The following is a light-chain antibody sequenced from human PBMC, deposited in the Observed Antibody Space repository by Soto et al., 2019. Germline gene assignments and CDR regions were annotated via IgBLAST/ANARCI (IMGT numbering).Light chain of an antibody. J-gene: IGKJ5*01. Sequence: DIQMTPSPSSLSASVGDRVTITCRASQSISSYLNWYQQKPGKAPQLLIYAASSLQSDDPSRFSRGRSGTDYSLTFSSLETDGFATEYCDESYSTPITFGQGTRVESK. V-gene: IGKV1-39*01. CDR3: DESYSTPIT. CDR1: QSISSY. CDR2: AAS.